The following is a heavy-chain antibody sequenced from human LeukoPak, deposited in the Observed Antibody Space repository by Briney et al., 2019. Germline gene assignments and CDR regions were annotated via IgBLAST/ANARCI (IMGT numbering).Heavy chain of an antibody. CDR2: IIPIFGTA. CDR3: ARGQYYYDSSGYYLDPNFDY. CDR1: GGTFSSYA. Sequence: GASVKVSCKASGGTFSSYAISWVRQAPGQGLEWMGGIIPIFGTANYAQKFQGRVTITADKSTSTAYMELSSLRSEDMAVYYCARGQYYYDSSGYYLDPNFDYWGQGTLVTVSS. J-gene: IGHJ4*02. D-gene: IGHD3-22*01. V-gene: IGHV1-69*06.